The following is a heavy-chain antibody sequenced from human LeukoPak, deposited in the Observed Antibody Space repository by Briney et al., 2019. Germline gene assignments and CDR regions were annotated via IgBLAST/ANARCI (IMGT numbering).Heavy chain of an antibody. J-gene: IGHJ3*02. V-gene: IGHV3-30-3*02. CDR1: GFTFSSYA. CDR3: AKQIAAPI. Sequence: QSGGSLRLSCAASGFTFSSYAMHWVRQAPGKGLEWVAVISYDGSNKYYADSVKGRFTISRDNSKNSLYLQMNNLRTEDTALYYCAKQIAAPIWGQGTMVTVSS. D-gene: IGHD6-6*01. CDR2: ISYDGSNK.